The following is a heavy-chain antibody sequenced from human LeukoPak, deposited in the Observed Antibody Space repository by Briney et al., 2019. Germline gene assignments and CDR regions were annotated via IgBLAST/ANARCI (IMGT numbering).Heavy chain of an antibody. V-gene: IGHV4-34*01. CDR1: GGSFSGYY. CDR2: INHSGST. D-gene: IGHD1-26*01. Sequence: SETLSLTCAVYGGSFSGYYWSWIRQPPGKGLEWIGEINHSGSTNYNPSLKSRVTISVDTSKNQFSLKLSSVTAVDTAVYCCARGGGSYRPFDYWGQGALVTVSS. J-gene: IGHJ4*02. CDR3: ARGGGSYRPFDY.